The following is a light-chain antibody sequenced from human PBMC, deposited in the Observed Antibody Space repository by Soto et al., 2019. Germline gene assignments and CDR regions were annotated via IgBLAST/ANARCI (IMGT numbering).Light chain of an antibody. CDR3: CSYAGSYTYV. V-gene: IGLV2-14*01. CDR2: EVS. CDR1: SSDVGGYNY. J-gene: IGLJ1*01. Sequence: QSALTQPASVSGSPGQSITISCTGTSSDVGGYNYVSWYQQHPGKAPKLMIYEVSDRPSGVSHRFSGSKSGNTASLTISGLQTEDEADYYCCSYAGSYTYVFGTGTKLTVL.